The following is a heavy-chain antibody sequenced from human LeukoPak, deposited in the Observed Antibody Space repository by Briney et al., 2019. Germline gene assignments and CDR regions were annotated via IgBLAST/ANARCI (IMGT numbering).Heavy chain of an antibody. CDR1: GFTFTYYW. V-gene: IGHV3-7*01. J-gene: IGHJ4*02. Sequence: GGSLRLSCAASGFTFTYYWMTWVGQVPGKGLEWVANIQRGGSESYYVDSVKGRFTISRENAKNSLYLQMDSLRVEDTAVYYCARVGTWELQRVFDYWGQGTPVTASS. CDR3: ARVGTWELQRVFDY. CDR2: IQRGGSES. D-gene: IGHD1-26*01.